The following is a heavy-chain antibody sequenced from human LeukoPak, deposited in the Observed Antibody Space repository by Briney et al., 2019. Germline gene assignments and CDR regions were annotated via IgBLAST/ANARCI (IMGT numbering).Heavy chain of an antibody. CDR1: GYTFTNYG. V-gene: IGHV1-18*01. CDR3: ARAASFCRSASCHDY. CDR2: ISAYNGNT. D-gene: IGHD2-2*01. J-gene: IGHJ4*02. Sequence: ASVKVSCKASGYTFTNYGISWVRQAPGQGLEWMGWISAYNGNTDYAQKLQGRVTMTTDTSTSTAYMELRSLRSDDKAVYYCARAASFCRSASCHDYWGQGTLVTVSS.